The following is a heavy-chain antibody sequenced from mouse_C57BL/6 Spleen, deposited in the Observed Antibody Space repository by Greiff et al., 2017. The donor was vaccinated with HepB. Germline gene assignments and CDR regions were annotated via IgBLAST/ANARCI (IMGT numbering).Heavy chain of an antibody. CDR2: IYPGSGST. CDR1: GYTFTSYW. CDR3: AITTVVPSYAMDY. Sequence: QVQLQQPGAELVKPGASVKMSCKASGYTFTSYWITWVKQRPGQGLEWIGDIYPGSGSTNYNEKFKSKATLTVDTSSSTAYMQRSSLTSEDSAVYYCAITTVVPSYAMDYWGQGTSVTVSS. J-gene: IGHJ4*01. D-gene: IGHD1-1*01. V-gene: IGHV1-55*01.